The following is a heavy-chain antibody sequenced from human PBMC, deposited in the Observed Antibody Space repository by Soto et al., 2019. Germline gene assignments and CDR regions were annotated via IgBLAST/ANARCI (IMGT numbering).Heavy chain of an antibody. J-gene: IGHJ4*02. D-gene: IGHD6-6*01. V-gene: IGHV3-23*01. CDR2: ISGSGGST. CDR3: AKDFIADRQTTRGHFDY. CDR1: GFTFSSYA. Sequence: EVQLLESGGGLVQPGGSLRLSCAASGFTFSSYAMSWVRQAPGKGLEWVSAISGSGGSTYYADSVKGQVTMSRDNTKNTLYLQMNSLRAEDTAIYYCAKDFIADRQTTRGHFDYWGQGTLVTVSS.